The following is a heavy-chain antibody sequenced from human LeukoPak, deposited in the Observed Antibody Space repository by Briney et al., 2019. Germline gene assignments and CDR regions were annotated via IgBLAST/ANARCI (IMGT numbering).Heavy chain of an antibody. CDR1: GFTFSSYA. Sequence: GGSLRLSCAASGFTFSSYAMHWVRQAPGKGLEWVAAISYDGSNKYYSDSVKGRFTISRDNSKNTLFLQMNRLRAEDTAVYYCARDPPYGSGRYYWGQGTLVTVSS. D-gene: IGHD3-10*01. J-gene: IGHJ4*02. CDR3: ARDPPYGSGRYY. CDR2: ISYDGSNK. V-gene: IGHV3-30-3*01.